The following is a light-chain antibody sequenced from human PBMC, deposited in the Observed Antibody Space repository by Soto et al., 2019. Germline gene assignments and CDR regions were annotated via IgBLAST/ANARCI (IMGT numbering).Light chain of an antibody. Sequence: EVFFTQSPGTLSLSPGERATLSFRASQSVSSSYLAWYQQKPGQAPRLLIYGASSRATGIPDRFSGSGSGTDFTLTISRLEPEDFAVYYCQQYGSSPRTFGQGTKVDIK. J-gene: IGKJ1*01. CDR3: QQYGSSPRT. CDR1: QSVSSSY. V-gene: IGKV3-20*01. CDR2: GAS.